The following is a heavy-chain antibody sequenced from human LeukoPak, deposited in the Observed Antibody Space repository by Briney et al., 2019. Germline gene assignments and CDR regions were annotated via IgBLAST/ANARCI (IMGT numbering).Heavy chain of an antibody. Sequence: KPSETLSLTCTVSGGSISSYYWSWIRQPPGKGLEWIGHIYDSGSTNYNPSLKSRVTISVDTSKNQCSLKLSSVTAADTAVYYCARQSISGSSLSYFDYWGQGTLVNVSS. CDR2: IYDSGST. V-gene: IGHV4-59*01. J-gene: IGHJ4*02. D-gene: IGHD3-22*01. CDR3: ARQSISGSSLSYFDY. CDR1: GGSISSYY.